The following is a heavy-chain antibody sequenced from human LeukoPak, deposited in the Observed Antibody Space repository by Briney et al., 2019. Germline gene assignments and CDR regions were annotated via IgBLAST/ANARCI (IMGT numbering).Heavy chain of an antibody. CDR1: GFTFDDYG. CDR2: INWNGGST. V-gene: IGHV3-20*04. CDR3: ARSLFRFLEWSYRFYYYYYMDV. Sequence: GGSLRLSCAASGFTFDDYGMSWVRQAPGKGLEGVSGINWNGGSTGYADSVKGRFTISRDNAKNSLYLQMNSLRSEDTAVYYCARSLFRFLEWSYRFYYYYYMDVWGKGTTVTVSS. J-gene: IGHJ6*03. D-gene: IGHD3-3*01.